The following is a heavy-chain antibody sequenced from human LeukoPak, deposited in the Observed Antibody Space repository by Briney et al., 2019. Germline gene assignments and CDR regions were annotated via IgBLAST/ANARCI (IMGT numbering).Heavy chain of an antibody. J-gene: IGHJ5*02. V-gene: IGHV3-23*01. CDR1: GFSFSSFA. Sequence: GGSLRLSCAASGFSFSSFAMTWVRQAPGKGLEWVSSITGGHYATYNTDSVKGRFTISRDNAKNTLYLQMNSLRADDTAIYYCTKDPSGDYIGAFDPWGQGTLVTVSS. D-gene: IGHD4-17*01. CDR2: ITGGHYAT. CDR3: TKDPSGDYIGAFDP.